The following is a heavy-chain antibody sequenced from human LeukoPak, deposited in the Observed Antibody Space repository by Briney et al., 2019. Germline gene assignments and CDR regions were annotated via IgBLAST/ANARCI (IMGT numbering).Heavy chain of an antibody. J-gene: IGHJ4*02. Sequence: MAGGSLRLSCAASGFTFSDYYISWIRQAPGKWREWVSYISGYRHNTIYYADSVKGRFTNSRNNANKSLYLQMNGLRADDTDVYYCARIETATGPAGPAGYWGQGTLVTVSS. V-gene: IGHV3-11*01. CDR3: ARIETATGPAGPAGY. D-gene: IGHD3-9*01. CDR1: GFTFSDYY. CDR2: ISGYRHNTI.